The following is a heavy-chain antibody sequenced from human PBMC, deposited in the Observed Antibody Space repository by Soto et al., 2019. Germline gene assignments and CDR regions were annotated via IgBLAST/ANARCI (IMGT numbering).Heavy chain of an antibody. Sequence: ASVKVSCKASGYTFTSYDINWVRQATGQGLEWMGWMNPNSGNTGYAQKFQGRVTMTRNTSISTAYMELSSLRSEDTAVYYCARGLRYYDFWSCFGPYYYGMDFWGQGTTVPVSS. CDR2: MNPNSGNT. CDR3: ARGLRYYDFWSCFGPYYYGMDF. V-gene: IGHV1-8*01. J-gene: IGHJ6*02. CDR1: GYTFTSYD. D-gene: IGHD3-3*01.